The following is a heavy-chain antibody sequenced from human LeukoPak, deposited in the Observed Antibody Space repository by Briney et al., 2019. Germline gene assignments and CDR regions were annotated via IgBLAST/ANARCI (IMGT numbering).Heavy chain of an antibody. CDR3: ATSPGIAAPSGYYFDH. CDR2: INTNTGNP. CDR1: GYTFNNYA. J-gene: IGHJ4*02. V-gene: IGHV7-4-1*02. D-gene: IGHD6-13*01. Sequence: ASAKVSCKASGYTFNNYAMNWVRQAPGQGPEWMGWINTNTGNPTYAQGFTGRFVFSVDTSVSTAYLQISSLKAEDTAVYYCATSPGIAAPSGYYFDHWGQGTLVTVSS.